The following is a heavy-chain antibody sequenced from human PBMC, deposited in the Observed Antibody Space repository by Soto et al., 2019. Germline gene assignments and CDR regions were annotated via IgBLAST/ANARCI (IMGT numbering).Heavy chain of an antibody. J-gene: IGHJ5*02. Sequence: SQTQSLTCTVSGGSSSSGGYYWSWISQHPGKGLEWIGYIYYSGSTYYNPSLKSRVTISVDTSKNQFSLKLSSVTAADTAVYYCARGQRITMVRGVIHNWFDPWGQGTLVTVSS. CDR3: ARGQRITMVRGVIHNWFDP. D-gene: IGHD3-10*01. V-gene: IGHV4-31*03. CDR1: GGSSSSGGYY. CDR2: IYYSGST.